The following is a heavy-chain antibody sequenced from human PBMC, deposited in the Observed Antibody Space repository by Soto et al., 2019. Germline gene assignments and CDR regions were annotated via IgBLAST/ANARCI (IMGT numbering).Heavy chain of an antibody. CDR1: GGTFGNSA. Sequence: QVQLVQSGAEVKQPGSSVTFSCKASGGTFGNSAISWVRQAPGQGLEWLGGIIPIFPKPAYAQKFQGRGPMTVDESTSTAYMELTSLRSEDTAVYYCARDKDRQQLGGNYYYGIDVWGQGTTVTVSS. D-gene: IGHD3-3*02. CDR3: ARDKDRQQLGGNYYYGIDV. CDR2: IIPIFPKP. V-gene: IGHV1-69*12. J-gene: IGHJ6*02.